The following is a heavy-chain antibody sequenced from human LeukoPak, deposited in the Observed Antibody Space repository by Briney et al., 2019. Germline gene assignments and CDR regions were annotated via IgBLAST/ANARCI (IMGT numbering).Heavy chain of an antibody. CDR2: INHSGST. J-gene: IGHJ3*02. Sequence: SETLSLTCTVSGGSISSSSYYWGWIRQPPGKGLEWIGEINHSGSTNYNPSLKSRVTISVDTSKNQFSLKLSSVTAADTAVYYCASATSWQQLVAGFDIWGQGTMVTVSS. CDR1: GGSISSSSYY. V-gene: IGHV4-39*07. CDR3: ASATSWQQLVAGFDI. D-gene: IGHD6-13*01.